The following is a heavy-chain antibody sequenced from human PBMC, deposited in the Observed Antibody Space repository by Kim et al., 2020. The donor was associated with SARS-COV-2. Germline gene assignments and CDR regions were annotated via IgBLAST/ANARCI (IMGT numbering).Heavy chain of an antibody. V-gene: IGHV4-59*08. CDR2: IYYSGST. D-gene: IGHD3-22*01. Sequence: SETLSLTCTVSGGSISSYYWSWIRQPPGKGLEWIGYIYYSGSTNYNPSLKSRVTISVDTSKNQFSLKLSSVTAADTAVYYCARHERGEWWALDSSGYLGFDYWGQGTLVTVSS. CDR1: GGSISSYY. CDR3: ARHERGEWWALDSSGYLGFDY. J-gene: IGHJ4*02.